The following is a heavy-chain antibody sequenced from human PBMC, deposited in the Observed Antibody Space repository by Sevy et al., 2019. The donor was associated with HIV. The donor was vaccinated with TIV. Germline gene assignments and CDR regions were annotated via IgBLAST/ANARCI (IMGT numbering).Heavy chain of an antibody. CDR3: VKGGLTIFGVVIPGDAFDI. CDR1: GFTFSSYA. J-gene: IGHJ3*02. D-gene: IGHD3-3*01. V-gene: IGHV3-64D*06. Sequence: GGSLRLSCSASGFTFSSYAMHWVRQAPGKGLEYVSAISSNGGSTYYADSVKGRFNISRDNSKNTLYLQMSSLRAEDTAVYYCVKGGLTIFGVVIPGDAFDIWGQGTMVTVSS. CDR2: ISSNGGST.